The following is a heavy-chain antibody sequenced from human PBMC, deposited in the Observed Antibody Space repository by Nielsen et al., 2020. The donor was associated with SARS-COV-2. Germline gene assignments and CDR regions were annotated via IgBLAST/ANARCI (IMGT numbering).Heavy chain of an antibody. D-gene: IGHD3-3*01. CDR1: GYTFTGYY. Sequence: ASVKVSCKASGYTFTGYYMHWVRQAPGQGLEWMGWINPNSGGTNYAQKFQGWVTMTRDTSTSTVYMELSSLRSEDTAVYYCARDPRFWSGYYTPYYFDYWGQGTLVTVSS. CDR3: ARDPRFWSGYYTPYYFDY. CDR2: INPNSGGT. J-gene: IGHJ4*02. V-gene: IGHV1-2*04.